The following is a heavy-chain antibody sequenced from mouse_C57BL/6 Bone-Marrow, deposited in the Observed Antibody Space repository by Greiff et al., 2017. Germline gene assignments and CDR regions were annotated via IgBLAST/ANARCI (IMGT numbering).Heavy chain of an antibody. V-gene: IGHV1-4*01. D-gene: IGHD1-1*01. CDR3: ARMGYYGSIDY. CDR2: INPSSGYT. CDR1: GYTFTSYT. Sequence: VQLQQSGAELARPGASVKMSCKASGYTFTSYTMHWVKQRPGQGLEWIGYINPSSGYTKYNQKFKDKATLTADKSSSTAYMQLSSLTSGDSAVYYCARMGYYGSIDYWGQGTTLTVSS. J-gene: IGHJ2*01.